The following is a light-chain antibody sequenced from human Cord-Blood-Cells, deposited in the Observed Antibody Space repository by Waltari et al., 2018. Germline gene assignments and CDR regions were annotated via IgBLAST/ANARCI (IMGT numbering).Light chain of an antibody. Sequence: DIVMTQSPDSLAVSLGERATINCKSSQSVLYSSNNKNYLAWYQQKPGQPPKLLIYWASTRQSVVPDRFSGSGSVTDFTLTISGLQAEDVAVYYCQQYYSTPPTFGQGTKVEIK. J-gene: IGKJ1*01. CDR3: QQYYSTPPT. CDR2: WAS. V-gene: IGKV4-1*01. CDR1: QSVLYSSNNKNY.